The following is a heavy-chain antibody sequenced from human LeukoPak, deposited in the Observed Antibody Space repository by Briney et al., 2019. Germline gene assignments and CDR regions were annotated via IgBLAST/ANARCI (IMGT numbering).Heavy chain of an antibody. CDR1: GGTFSSYA. J-gene: IGHJ4*02. D-gene: IGHD6-19*01. Sequence: SVKVSCKASGGTFSSYAISWVRQAPGQGLEWMGRIIPILGIANYAQKFQGRVTITADKSTSTAYMELSSLRSEDTAVYYCARDPPQYSSGWSPDFDYWGQGTLVTVSS. CDR2: IIPILGIA. CDR3: ARDPPQYSSGWSPDFDY. V-gene: IGHV1-69*04.